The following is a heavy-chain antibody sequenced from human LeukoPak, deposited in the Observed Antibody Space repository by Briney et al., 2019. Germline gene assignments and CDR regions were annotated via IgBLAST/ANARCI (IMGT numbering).Heavy chain of an antibody. Sequence: GGSLRLSCAASGFTFDDYGMSWVRQAPGKGLEWVSGINWNGGSTGYADSVKGRFTISRDNAKNSLYLQMNSLRAEDTALYYCASGPHSGSSYDYWGQGTLVTVSS. V-gene: IGHV3-20*04. CDR1: GFTFDDYG. D-gene: IGHD3-10*01. CDR3: ASGPHSGSSYDY. J-gene: IGHJ4*02. CDR2: INWNGGST.